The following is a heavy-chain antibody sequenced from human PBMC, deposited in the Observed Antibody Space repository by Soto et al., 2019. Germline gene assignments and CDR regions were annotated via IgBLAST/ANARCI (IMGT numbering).Heavy chain of an antibody. Sequence: PSETLSLTCTVSGGSISSGGYYWSWIRQHPGKGLEWIGYIYYSGSTYYNPSLKSRVTISVDTSKNQFSLKLSSVTAADTAVYYCASNDYSAPFRWFDHWGQGTLVTVSS. CDR1: GGSISSGGYY. D-gene: IGHD2-15*01. CDR3: ASNDYSAPFRWFDH. CDR2: IYYSGST. J-gene: IGHJ5*02. V-gene: IGHV4-31*03.